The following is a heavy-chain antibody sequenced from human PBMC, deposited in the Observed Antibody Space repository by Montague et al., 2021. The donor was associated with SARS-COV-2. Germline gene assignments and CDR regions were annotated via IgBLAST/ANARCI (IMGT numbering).Heavy chain of an antibody. Sequence: SETLSLTCTVSGGSISSSNYFWGWIRQPPGKGLEWIGSIYFGGGTYYNPSLKSRVTISVDTSKNQFFLKVTSVTAADTAVYYCARQAAGSYFYYGVDVWGQGTTVTVSS. CDR1: GGSISSSNYF. CDR2: IYFGGGT. V-gene: IGHV4-39*07. J-gene: IGHJ6*02. D-gene: IGHD6-13*01. CDR3: ARQAAGSYFYYGVDV.